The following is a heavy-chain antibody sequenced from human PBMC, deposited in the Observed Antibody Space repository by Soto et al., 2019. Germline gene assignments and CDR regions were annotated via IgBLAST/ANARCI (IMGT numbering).Heavy chain of an antibody. J-gene: IGHJ6*04. V-gene: IGHV4-4*02. D-gene: IGHD2-2*01. CDR2: IYHSGST. CDR3: AKASIGYCSSTSCYFMDV. CDR1: SGSISSSNW. Sequence: QVQLQESGPGLVKPSGTLSLTCAVSSGSISSSNWWSWVRQPPGKGLEWIGEIYHSGSTNYNPSLKSRVTISVDKSKTQFSLELSSGTGADTAVYYCAKASIGYCSSTSCYFMDVWGKGTTVTVSS.